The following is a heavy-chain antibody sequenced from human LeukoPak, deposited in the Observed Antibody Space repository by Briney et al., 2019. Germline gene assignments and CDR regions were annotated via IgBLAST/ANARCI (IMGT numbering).Heavy chain of an antibody. D-gene: IGHD5-12*01. CDR2: ISESGSST. CDR3: ARGPSGYHNT. CDR1: GFTFNNYA. Sequence: GGSLRLSCTASGFTFNNYAMSWVRQAPGKGLEWVSGISESGSSTYYADSVKGRFTISRDNSKNTLYLQMNSLRAEDTAVYYCARGPSGYHNTGGQGTLVTVSS. J-gene: IGHJ4*02. V-gene: IGHV3-23*01.